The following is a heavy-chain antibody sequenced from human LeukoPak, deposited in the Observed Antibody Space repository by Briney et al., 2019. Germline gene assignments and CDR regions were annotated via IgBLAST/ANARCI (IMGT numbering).Heavy chain of an antibody. CDR1: GGSFSGYY. V-gene: IGHV4-34*01. CDR2: INHSGST. D-gene: IGHD6-13*01. Sequence: PSETLSLTCAVYGGSFSGYYWSWIRQPPGKGLEWIGEINHSGSTNYNPSLKSRVTISVDTSKNQFSLKLSSVTAADTAVYYCARGIGRAAAGRFDYWSQGTLVTVSS. CDR3: ARGIGRAAAGRFDY. J-gene: IGHJ4*02.